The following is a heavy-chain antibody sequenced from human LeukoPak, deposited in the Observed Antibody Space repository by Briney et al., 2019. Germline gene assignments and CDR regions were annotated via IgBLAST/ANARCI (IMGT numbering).Heavy chain of an antibody. CDR3: AGGYSSSWYMANNAFDI. V-gene: IGHV4-59*01. Sequence: SETLSLTCTVSGGSTSSYYWSWIRQPPGKGLEWIGYIYYSGSTNYNPSLKSRVTISVDTSKNQFSLKLSSVTAADTAVYYCAGGYSSSWYMANNAFDIWGQGTMVTVSS. D-gene: IGHD6-13*01. CDR2: IYYSGST. J-gene: IGHJ3*02. CDR1: GGSTSSYY.